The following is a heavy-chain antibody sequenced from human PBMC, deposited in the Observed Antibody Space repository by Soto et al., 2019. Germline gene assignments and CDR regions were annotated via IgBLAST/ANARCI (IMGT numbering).Heavy chain of an antibody. Sequence: GESLKISCKGSGYSFTSYWIGWVRQMPGKGLEWMGIIYPGDSDTRYSPSFQGQVTISADKSISTAYLQWSSLKASDTAMYYCAGGGVRGVITRARDYYGMDVWGQGTTVTAP. V-gene: IGHV5-51*01. J-gene: IGHJ6*02. D-gene: IGHD3-10*01. CDR2: IYPGDSDT. CDR1: GYSFTSYW. CDR3: AGGGVRGVITRARDYYGMDV.